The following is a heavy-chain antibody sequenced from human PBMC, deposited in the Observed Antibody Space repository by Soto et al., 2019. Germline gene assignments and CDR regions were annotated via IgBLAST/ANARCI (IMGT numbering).Heavy chain of an antibody. CDR2: IIPIFGTA. J-gene: IGHJ6*02. CDR3: ATAPETDLKTYSPGPCYYRMDV. Sequence: SVKVSCKASGGTFSNYAISWVRQAPGQGLEWMGGIIPIFGTANYAQKFQGRVTITADESTSTAYMELSSLRSEDTAVYYCATAPETDLKTYSPGPCYYRMDVWHQGTTVIFSS. D-gene: IGHD5-18*01. CDR1: GGTFSNYA. V-gene: IGHV1-69*13.